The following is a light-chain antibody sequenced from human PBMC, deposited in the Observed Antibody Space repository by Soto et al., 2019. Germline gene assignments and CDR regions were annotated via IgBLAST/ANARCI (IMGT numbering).Light chain of an antibody. CDR3: QSYDSRLSYG. V-gene: IGLV1-40*01. J-gene: IGLJ1*01. CDR1: SSNIGAGYD. CDR2: GNS. Sequence: QSVLTQPPSVSGAPGQRVTISCTGSSSNIGAGYDVHWYQQLPGTAPKLLIYGNSNRPSGVPDRFSGSKSGTSASLAFTGLQAEDEAHYYCQSYDSRLSYGVGTGTKLTVL.